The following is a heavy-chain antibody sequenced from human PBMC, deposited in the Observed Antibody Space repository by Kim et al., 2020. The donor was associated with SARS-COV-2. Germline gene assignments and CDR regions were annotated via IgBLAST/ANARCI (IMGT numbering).Heavy chain of an antibody. CDR1: GFTFDDYA. V-gene: IGHV3-9*01. CDR2: ISWNSGSI. CDR3: AKSSKYQLPEGWGYYFDY. J-gene: IGHJ4*02. D-gene: IGHD2-2*01. Sequence: GGSLRLSCAASGFTFDDYAMHWVRQAPGKGLEWVSGISWNSGSIGYADSVKGRFTISRDNAKNSLYLQMNSLRAEDTALYYCAKSSKYQLPEGWGYYFDYWGQGTLVTVSS.